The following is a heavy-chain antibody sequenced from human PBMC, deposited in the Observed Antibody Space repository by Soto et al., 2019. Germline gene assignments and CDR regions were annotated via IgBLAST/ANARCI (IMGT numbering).Heavy chain of an antibody. J-gene: IGHJ4*02. D-gene: IGHD6-13*01. CDR1: GFTFSDYY. CDR3: ARLQYSSNWYLFPDY. Sequence: QVQLVESGGGLVKPGGSLRLSCAGSGFTFSDYYMSWIRQTPGKGLEWVSYIRTRSSYMNYADSVKGRFIISRDNAENSLSLQMNGLRAEDTAVYYCARLQYSSNWYLFPDYWGQGTLVTVSS. CDR2: IRTRSSYM. V-gene: IGHV3-11*05.